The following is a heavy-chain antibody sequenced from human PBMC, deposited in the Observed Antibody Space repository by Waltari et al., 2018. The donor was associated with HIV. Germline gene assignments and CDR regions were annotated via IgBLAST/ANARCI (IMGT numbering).Heavy chain of an antibody. CDR3: ARRRCTSTSCFFDY. CDR2: IKQDGSEK. D-gene: IGHD2-2*01. CDR1: GLTFRTSW. Sequence: EVHLVESGGGLVQPGGSLRLSCTAYGLTFRTSWMSWVPQSPGKGLEWVANIKQDGSEKYYVDSVKGRFTISRDNAKNSLFLQMNSLRGEDTAVYYCARRRCTSTSCFFDYWGQGTLVTVS. V-gene: IGHV3-7*01. J-gene: IGHJ4*02.